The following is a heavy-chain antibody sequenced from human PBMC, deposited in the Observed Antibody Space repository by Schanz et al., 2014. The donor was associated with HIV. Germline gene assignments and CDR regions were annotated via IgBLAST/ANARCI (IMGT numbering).Heavy chain of an antibody. Sequence: QVQLVESGGGVVQPGRSLRLSCAASGFTFRTHGIHWVRQAPAKGLEWVAVISYDGSIKEYADSVKGRFAISRDNSKNTVYLQMNSLRGEDSAVYYCAKVGRIYSTTWIDHRGQGTLVTVSS. CDR3: AKVGRIYSTTWIDH. J-gene: IGHJ4*02. V-gene: IGHV3-30*18. CDR2: ISYDGSIK. D-gene: IGHD6-13*01. CDR1: GFTFRTHG.